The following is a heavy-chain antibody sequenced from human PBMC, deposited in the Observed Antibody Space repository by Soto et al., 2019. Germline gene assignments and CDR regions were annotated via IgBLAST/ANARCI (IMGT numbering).Heavy chain of an antibody. CDR2: MAASVGAI. Sequence: EVQLVESGGGLVQPGGSLRLSCAASGFTFSSYEMNWIRQAPGKGLEWLAHMAASVGAIYYADSVKGRFTISRDDAQNSLYLQLNSLRAEDTALYYCARSSGAYRPFDSWGQGTLVSVSS. J-gene: IGHJ4*02. V-gene: IGHV3-48*03. CDR1: GFTFSSYE. D-gene: IGHD2-15*01. CDR3: ARSSGAYRPFDS.